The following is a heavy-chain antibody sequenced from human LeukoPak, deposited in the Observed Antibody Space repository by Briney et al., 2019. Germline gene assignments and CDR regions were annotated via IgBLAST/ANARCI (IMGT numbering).Heavy chain of an antibody. V-gene: IGHV4-59*01. CDR3: ARAEGQTFDY. J-gene: IGHJ4*02. CDR2: IYYSGST. CDR1: GGSISSYY. Sequence: SETLSLTCTVSGGSISSYYWSWIRQPPGKGLEWIGYIYYSGSTNYNPSLKSRVTISVGTSKNQFSLKLGSVTAADTAVYYCARAEGQTFDYWGQGTLVTVSS.